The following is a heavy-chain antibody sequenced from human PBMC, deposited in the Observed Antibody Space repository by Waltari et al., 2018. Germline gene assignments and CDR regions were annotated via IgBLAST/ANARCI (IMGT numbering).Heavy chain of an antibody. D-gene: IGHD2-2*01. J-gene: IGHJ4*02. Sequence: QVQLQESGPGLVKPSETLSLTCTVSGGSISSYYWSWLRQPPGKGLEWIGYIYYSGSTNYNHSLKSRVTISVDTSKNQFSLKLSSVTAADTAVYYCARGYQRRYFDYWGQGTLVTVSS. V-gene: IGHV4-59*08. CDR1: GGSISSYY. CDR2: IYYSGST. CDR3: ARGYQRRYFDY.